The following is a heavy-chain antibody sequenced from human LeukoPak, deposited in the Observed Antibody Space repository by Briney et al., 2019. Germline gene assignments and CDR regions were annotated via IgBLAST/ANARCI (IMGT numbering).Heavy chain of an antibody. J-gene: IGHJ4*02. Sequence: GGSLRLSCAASGFTFSSYAMSWVRQAPGKGLEWVSVIYSGGSTYYADSVKGRFTISRDNSKNTLYLQMNSLRAEDTAVYYCAREGVAKYYFDYWGQGTLVTVSS. CDR3: AREGVAKYYFDY. V-gene: IGHV3-66*01. CDR2: IYSGGST. CDR1: GFTFSSYA. D-gene: IGHD3-16*01.